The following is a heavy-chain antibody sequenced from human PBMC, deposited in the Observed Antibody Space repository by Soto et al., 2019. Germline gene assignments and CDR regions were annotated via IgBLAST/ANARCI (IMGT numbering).Heavy chain of an antibody. J-gene: IGHJ6*02. CDR1: GGSFSGYY. Sequence: SETLSLTCAVYGGSFSGYYWSWIRQPPGKGLEWIGEINHSGSTNYSPSLKSRVTISVDTSKNQFSLKLSSVTAADTAVYYCARSGYYYGSGSYYYYYYCLDGWGQGTTVTVSS. V-gene: IGHV4-34*01. CDR3: ARSGYYYGSGSYYYYYYCLDG. D-gene: IGHD3-10*01. CDR2: INHSGST.